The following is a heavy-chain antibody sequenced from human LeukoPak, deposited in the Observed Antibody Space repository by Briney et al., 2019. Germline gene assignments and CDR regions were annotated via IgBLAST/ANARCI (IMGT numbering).Heavy chain of an antibody. Sequence: SETLSLTCTVSGGSISSYYWSWIRQPAGKGLEWIGRIYTSGSTNYNPSLKSRVTMSVDTSKNQFSLKLSSVTAADTAVYYCARSITIFGVVISDAFDIWGQGTMVTVSS. J-gene: IGHJ3*02. D-gene: IGHD3-3*01. CDR1: GGSISSYY. CDR3: ARSITIFGVVISDAFDI. V-gene: IGHV4-4*07. CDR2: IYTSGST.